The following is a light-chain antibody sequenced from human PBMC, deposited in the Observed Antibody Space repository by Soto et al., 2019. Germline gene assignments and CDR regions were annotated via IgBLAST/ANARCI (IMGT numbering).Light chain of an antibody. V-gene: IGLV1-44*01. Sequence: QSVLTQPPSASGTPGQRVTISCSGSSSNIGSNTVNWYQQLPGTAPKLLIFNDNQRPSGVPDRFSGSKSGTSASLAISGLQSKDEADYYCAAWDDSPNGPVFGGGTKLTVL. CDR3: AAWDDSPNGPV. CDR1: SSNIGSNT. CDR2: NDN. J-gene: IGLJ3*02.